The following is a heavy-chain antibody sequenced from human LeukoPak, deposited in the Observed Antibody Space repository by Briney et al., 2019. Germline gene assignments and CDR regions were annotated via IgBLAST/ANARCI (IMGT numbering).Heavy chain of an antibody. D-gene: IGHD3-10*01. V-gene: IGHV3-21*01. CDR1: GFTFSTYS. CDR2: IDTTTSYI. Sequence: NPGGSLRLSCAASGFTFSTYSMNWVRQAPGKGLEWVSFIDTTTSYIYYGDSVKGRFTISRDNAKNSLYIQMNGLRAEDSAVYYSARGRSITLLRGVAMSDGFDIWGQGAMVTVSS. J-gene: IGHJ3*02. CDR3: ARGRSITLLRGVAMSDGFDI.